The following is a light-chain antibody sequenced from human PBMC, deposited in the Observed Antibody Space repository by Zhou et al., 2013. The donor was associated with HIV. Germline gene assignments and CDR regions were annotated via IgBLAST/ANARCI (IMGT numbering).Light chain of an antibody. CDR3: SSYTSSNSLV. J-gene: IGLJ3*02. CDR2: DVG. V-gene: IGLV2-14*03. Sequence: QSALTQPASVSGSPGQSITISCTATSSDVGGSNYISWYQQHPGKAPKLMIYDVGSRPSGVSNRFSGSKSDNTASLTISGLQAEDEADYYCSSYTSSNSLVFGGGTQLTVL. CDR1: SSDVGGSNY.